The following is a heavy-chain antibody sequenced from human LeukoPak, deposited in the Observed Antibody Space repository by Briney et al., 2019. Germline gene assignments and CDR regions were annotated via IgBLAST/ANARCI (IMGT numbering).Heavy chain of an antibody. D-gene: IGHD3-10*01. V-gene: IGHV4-59*01. CDR3: ARASWSGSYVLFDP. CDR1: GGSFSGYY. J-gene: IGHJ5*02. Sequence: PSETLSLTCAVYGGSFSGYYWSWIRQPPGKGLEWIGYIYYSGSTNYNPSLKSRVTISVDTSKNQFSLKLSSVTAADTAVYYCARASWSGSYVLFDPWGQGTLVTVSS. CDR2: IYYSGST.